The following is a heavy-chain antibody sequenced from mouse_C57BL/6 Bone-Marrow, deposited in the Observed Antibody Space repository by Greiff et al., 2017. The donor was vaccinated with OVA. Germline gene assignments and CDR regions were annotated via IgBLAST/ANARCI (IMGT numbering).Heavy chain of an antibody. CDR3: ARGNFYYGYDDAMDY. CDR2: INPNNGGT. D-gene: IGHD2-2*01. Sequence: EVQLQQSGPELVKPGASVKISCKASGYTFTDYYMNWVKQSHGKSLEWIGDINPNNGGTSYNQKFKGKATLTVDKSSSTAYMELRSLTSEDSAVYYCARGNFYYGYDDAMDYWGQGTSVTVSS. J-gene: IGHJ4*01. V-gene: IGHV1-26*01. CDR1: GYTFTDYY.